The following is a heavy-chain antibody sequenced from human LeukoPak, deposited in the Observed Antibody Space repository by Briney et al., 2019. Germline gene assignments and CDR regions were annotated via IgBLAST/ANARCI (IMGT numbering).Heavy chain of an antibody. V-gene: IGHV1-46*01. D-gene: IGHD3-22*01. J-gene: IGHJ4*02. Sequence: ASVKVSCKASGYTFTDYYIHWVRQAPGQGLEWMGIINPSGGSTSYAQKFQGRVTMTRDTSTSTVYMELSSLRSEDTAVYYCARDSRLTMMLVSSRGFNYWGQGTLVTVSS. CDR2: INPSGGST. CDR3: ARDSRLTMMLVSSRGFNY. CDR1: GYTFTDYY.